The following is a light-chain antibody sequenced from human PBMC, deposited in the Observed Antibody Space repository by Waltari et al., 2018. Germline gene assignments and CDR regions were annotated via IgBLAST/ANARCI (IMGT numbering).Light chain of an antibody. Sequence: QSVLTQPPSASGTPGQTVNIACSGISSNIGSNFVYWYQQLPGTAPKLLIYRNNQRPSGVPDRFSGSKSGTSASLAISGLRSEDEADYYCAAWDDSLYEVFGGGTKLTVL. J-gene: IGLJ3*02. CDR1: SSNIGSNF. V-gene: IGLV1-47*01. CDR3: AAWDDSLYEV. CDR2: RNN.